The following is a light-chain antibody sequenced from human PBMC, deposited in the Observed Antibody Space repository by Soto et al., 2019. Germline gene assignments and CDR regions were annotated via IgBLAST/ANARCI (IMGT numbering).Light chain of an antibody. CDR1: QSISYW. CDR2: NAS. J-gene: IGKJ1*01. V-gene: IGKV1-5*01. Sequence: DIQMTQSPSTLSAFVGDRVTITCRASQSISYWLAWYQQKTGKAPKLLIYNASGLESGVPSRFSGSGSGTEFTLTISSLQPDDFGTYYCQQYNSYSPTFGQGTKVEIK. CDR3: QQYNSYSPT.